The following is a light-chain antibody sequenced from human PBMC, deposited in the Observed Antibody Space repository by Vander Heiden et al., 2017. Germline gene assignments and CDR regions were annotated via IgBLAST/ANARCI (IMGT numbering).Light chain of an antibody. Sequence: DIVMTQSPDSLAVSLGERATINCKSSQSILYSSNNKNYLAWYQQKRGQPPKLLISWASTREYGVPDRFNGSGSGTDFTLTISSLQAEDVGVYYWQQDYSTLSFGGGTKVEI. J-gene: IGKJ4*01. CDR2: WAS. CDR1: QSILYSSNNKNY. CDR3: QQDYSTLS. V-gene: IGKV4-1*01.